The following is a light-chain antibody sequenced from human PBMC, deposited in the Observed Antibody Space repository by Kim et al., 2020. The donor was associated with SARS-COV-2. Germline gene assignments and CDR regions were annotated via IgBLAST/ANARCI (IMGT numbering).Light chain of an antibody. J-gene: IGKJ1*01. CDR1: QSISSW. V-gene: IGKV1-5*03. Sequence: ASVGDRVTITCRASQSISSWLAWYQQKPGKAPKLLIYKASSLESGVPSRFSGSGSGTEFTLTISSLQPDDFATYYCQQYNSYPWAFGQGTKVDIK. CDR3: QQYNSYPWA. CDR2: KAS.